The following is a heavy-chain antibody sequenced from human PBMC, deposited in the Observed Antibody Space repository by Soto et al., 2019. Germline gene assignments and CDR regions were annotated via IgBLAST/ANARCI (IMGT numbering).Heavy chain of an antibody. CDR2: INYSGST. D-gene: IGHD4-17*01. V-gene: IGHV4-39*01. Sequence: QLQLQESGPGLVKPSETLSLTCSVSGDSISSSSYYWGWIRQPPGKGLEWIGTINYSGSTYYNPSLKSRVTISVDASKNQFSLKVGSAAAADTAVYYCASLYGDYVPYWGQGILVSVSS. CDR3: ASLYGDYVPY. J-gene: IGHJ4*02. CDR1: GDSISSSSYY.